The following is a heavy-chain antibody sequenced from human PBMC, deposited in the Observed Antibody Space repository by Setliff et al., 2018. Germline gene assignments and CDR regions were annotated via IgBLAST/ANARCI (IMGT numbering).Heavy chain of an antibody. Sequence: VASVKVSCKASGGTFSRYAINWVRQAPGQGLEWMGGIIPMFGKANYAQKFQGRVTITADESTSTAYMEVSSLRSEDTAVYYCARGSGDYYDSSGRPAPWDYWGQGTLVTVSS. V-gene: IGHV1-69*13. D-gene: IGHD3-22*01. CDR1: GGTFSRYA. CDR2: IIPMFGKA. CDR3: ARGSGDYYDSSGRPAPWDY. J-gene: IGHJ4*02.